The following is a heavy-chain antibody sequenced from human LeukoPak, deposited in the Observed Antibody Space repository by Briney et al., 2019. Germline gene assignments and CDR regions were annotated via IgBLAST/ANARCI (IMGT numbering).Heavy chain of an antibody. CDR1: GFTFSSYW. CDR2: ISWNSGSI. Sequence: GGSLRLSCEASGFTFSSYWMHWVRQAPGKGLEWVSGISWNSGSIGYADSVKGRFTISRDNAKNSLYLQMNSLRAEDTALYYCAKDTIAAARDYYGMDVWGQGTTVTVSS. V-gene: IGHV3-9*01. D-gene: IGHD6-13*01. J-gene: IGHJ6*02. CDR3: AKDTIAAARDYYGMDV.